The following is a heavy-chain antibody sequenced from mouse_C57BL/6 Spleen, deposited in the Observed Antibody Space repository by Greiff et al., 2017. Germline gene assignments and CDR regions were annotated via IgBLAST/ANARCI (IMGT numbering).Heavy chain of an antibody. V-gene: IGHV1-59*01. D-gene: IGHD2-4*01. CDR1: GYTFTSYW. Sequence: QVQLQQPGAELVRPGTSVKLSCKASGYTFTSYWMHWVKQRPGQGLEWIGVIDPSDSYTNYNQKFKGKATLTVDTSSSTAYMQLSSLTSEDSAVYYCARGITDWYFDVWGTGTTVTVSS. CDR3: ARGITDWYFDV. J-gene: IGHJ1*03. CDR2: IDPSDSYT.